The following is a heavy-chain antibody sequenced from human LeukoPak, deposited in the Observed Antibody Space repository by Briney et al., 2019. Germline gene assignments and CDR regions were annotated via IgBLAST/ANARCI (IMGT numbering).Heavy chain of an antibody. D-gene: IGHD2-21*01. CDR3: AKLVSASHMYYFDY. V-gene: IGHV3-23*01. CDR1: GFTFSTYA. Sequence: GGSLRLSCAASGFTFSTYAMSWVRQAPGKGLEWVSSISGSGDSTYYADSVKGRFTISRENSKNTLDLQMNSLRADDTAVYYCAKLVSASHMYYFDYWGQGTLVTVS. J-gene: IGHJ4*02. CDR2: ISGSGDST.